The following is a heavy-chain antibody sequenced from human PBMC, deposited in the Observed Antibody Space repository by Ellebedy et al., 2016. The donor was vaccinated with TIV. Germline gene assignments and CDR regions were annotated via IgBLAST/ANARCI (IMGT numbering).Heavy chain of an antibody. CDR1: GFTFSSYS. V-gene: IGHV3-48*02. CDR3: ARDFWSDVTYYYYGMDV. D-gene: IGHD3-3*01. CDR2: ISSSSSTI. J-gene: IGHJ6*02. Sequence: GESLKISXAASGFTFSSYSMNWVRQAPGKGLEWVSYISSSSSTIYYADSVKGRFTISRDNAKNSLYLQMNSLRDEDTAVYYCARDFWSDVTYYYYGMDVWGQGTTVTVSS.